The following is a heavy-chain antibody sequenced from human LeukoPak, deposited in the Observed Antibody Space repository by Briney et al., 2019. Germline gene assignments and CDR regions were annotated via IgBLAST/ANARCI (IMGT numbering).Heavy chain of an antibody. CDR2: INHSGST. CDR3: ATEMATSKFDY. D-gene: IGHD5-24*01. CDR1: GGSFSGYY. Sequence: SETLSLTCAVYGGSFSGYYWSWIRQPPGKGLEWIGEINHSGSTNYNPSLKSRVTISVDTSKNQFSLKLSSVTAADTAVYYCATEMATSKFDYWGQGTLVTVSS. V-gene: IGHV4-34*01. J-gene: IGHJ4*02.